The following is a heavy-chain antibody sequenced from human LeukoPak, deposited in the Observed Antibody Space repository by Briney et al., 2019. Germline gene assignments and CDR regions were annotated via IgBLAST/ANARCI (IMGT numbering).Heavy chain of an antibody. J-gene: IGHJ5*02. CDR1: GGSISSYY. CDR3: ASVLSSSGWYDGWFDP. Sequence: SETLSLTCTVSGGSISSYYWSWIRQPPGKGLGWIGYIYYSGSTNYNPSLKSRVTISVDTSKNQFSLKLSSVTAADTAVYYCASVLSSSGWYDGWFDPWGQGTLVTVSS. V-gene: IGHV4-59*01. CDR2: IYYSGST. D-gene: IGHD6-19*01.